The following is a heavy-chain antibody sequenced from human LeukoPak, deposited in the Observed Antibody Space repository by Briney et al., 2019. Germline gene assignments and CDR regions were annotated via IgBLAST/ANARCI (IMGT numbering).Heavy chain of an antibody. D-gene: IGHD4-23*01. V-gene: IGHV1-2*02. CDR3: AREATTVVTTRDYYYGMDV. CDR2: INPNSGGT. CDR1: GYTFTGYY. Sequence: ASVKVSRKASGYTFTGYYMHWVRQAPGQGLEWMGWINPNSGGTNYAQKFQGRVTMTRDTSISTAYMELSRLRSDDTAVYYCAREATTVVTTRDYYYGMDVWGQGTTVTISS. J-gene: IGHJ6*02.